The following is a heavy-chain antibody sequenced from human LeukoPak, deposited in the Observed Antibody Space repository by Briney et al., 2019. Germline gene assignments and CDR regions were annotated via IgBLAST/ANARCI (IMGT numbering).Heavy chain of an antibody. J-gene: IGHJ4*02. CDR2: IYYSEGT. D-gene: IGHD2-15*01. Sequence: SATLSLTCTVSGGSISSNSYSWGWIRQPPGKGLEWIGSIYYSEGTYYNPSLKSRVTISIGTSKNQFSLKLNSVTAADTAVYYCARDRYCSGRSCYGPPDYWGQGVLVTVSS. V-gene: IGHV4-39*07. CDR1: GGSISSNSYS. CDR3: ARDRYCSGRSCYGPPDY.